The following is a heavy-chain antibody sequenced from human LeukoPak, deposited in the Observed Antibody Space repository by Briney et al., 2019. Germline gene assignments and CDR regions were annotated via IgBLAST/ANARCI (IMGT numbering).Heavy chain of an antibody. J-gene: IGHJ4*02. CDR2: LYWDDDK. D-gene: IGHD5-18*01. CDR3: AHRRGYSYGYDY. CDR1: GFSLSTRGVG. Sequence: SGPTLVNHTQTLTLTCSFSGFSLSTRGVGVGWIRKPPGKALEWLALLYWDDDKRYSPSLKSRLTITKDTSKNQVVLTMTNMGPVDTATYYCAHRRGYSYGYDYWGQGTLVTVSS. V-gene: IGHV2-5*02.